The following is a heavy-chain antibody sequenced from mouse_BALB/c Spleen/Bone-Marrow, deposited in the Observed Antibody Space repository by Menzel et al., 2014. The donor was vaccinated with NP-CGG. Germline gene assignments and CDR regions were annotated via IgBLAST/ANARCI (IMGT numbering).Heavy chain of an antibody. Sequence: EVKLLESGPELVKPGASVKISCKASGYTFTDYNMHWVKQSHGKSLDWIGYIYPYNGGTGYNQKFKSKATLTVDNSSSTAYMELRSLTSEDSAVYYCARGSAYGNYVWFAYWGQGTLVTVSA. CDR2: IYPYNGGT. J-gene: IGHJ3*01. V-gene: IGHV1S29*02. CDR1: GYTFTDYN. CDR3: ARGSAYGNYVWFAY. D-gene: IGHD2-1*01.